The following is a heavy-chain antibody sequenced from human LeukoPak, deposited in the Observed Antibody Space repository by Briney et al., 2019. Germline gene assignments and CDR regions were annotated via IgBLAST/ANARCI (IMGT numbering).Heavy chain of an antibody. CDR3: ARDIGDYYYYYGMDV. Sequence: ASVKVSCKASGYTFTGYYMHWVRQAPGQGLEWMGWINPNSGGTNYAQKFQGRVTMIRDTSISTAYMELSRLRSDDTAVYYCARDIGDYYYYYGMDVWGQGTTVTVSS. J-gene: IGHJ6*02. CDR1: GYTFTGYY. CDR2: INPNSGGT. V-gene: IGHV1-2*02. D-gene: IGHD1-26*01.